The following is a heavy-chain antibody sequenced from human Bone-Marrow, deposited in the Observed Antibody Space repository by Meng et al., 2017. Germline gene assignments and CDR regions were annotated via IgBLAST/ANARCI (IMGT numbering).Heavy chain of an antibody. V-gene: IGHV3-48*03. CDR1: GFTFRNYE. D-gene: IGHD1-26*01. CDR3: AKGGEWELPPRTSLDAFDI. Sequence: GESLKISCEASGFTFRNYEMNWVRQAPGKGLEWVSFISSSSNTIYYADSVKGRFTISRDNAKNSLYLQMNSLRAEDTATYYCAKGGEWELPPRTSLDAFDIWGQGTMVTVSS. CDR2: ISSSSNTI. J-gene: IGHJ3*02.